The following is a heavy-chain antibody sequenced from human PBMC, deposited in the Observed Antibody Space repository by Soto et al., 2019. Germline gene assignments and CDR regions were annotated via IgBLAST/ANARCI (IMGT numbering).Heavy chain of an antibody. CDR1: DDSIISNY. V-gene: IGHV4-59*01. CDR3: ARSDGRY. CDR2: IYYSGST. Sequence: SKTLSITCAVSDDSIISNYWSWIRQPPGKGLEWIGYIYYSGSTNYNPSLKSRVTISVDTSKNQFSLKLSSVTAADTAVYYCARSDGRYWGQGTLVTVS. J-gene: IGHJ4*02.